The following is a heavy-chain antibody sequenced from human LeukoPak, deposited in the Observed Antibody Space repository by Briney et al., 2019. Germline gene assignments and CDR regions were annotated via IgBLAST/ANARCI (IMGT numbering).Heavy chain of an antibody. CDR3: ARIGYSSSSFDY. CDR1: GFTFSSYS. Sequence: PGGSLRLSCAASGFTFSSYSMNWVRQAPGKGLEWVSSISSSSSYIYYADSVKGRFTISRDNAKNSVYLQMNSLRAEDTALYYCARIGYSSSSFDYWGQGTLVTVSS. J-gene: IGHJ4*02. D-gene: IGHD6-6*01. CDR2: ISSSSSYI. V-gene: IGHV3-21*01.